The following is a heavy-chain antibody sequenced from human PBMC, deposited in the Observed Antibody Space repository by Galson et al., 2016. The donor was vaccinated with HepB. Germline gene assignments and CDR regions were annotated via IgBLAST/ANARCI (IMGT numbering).Heavy chain of an antibody. D-gene: IGHD3-10*01. V-gene: IGHV3-43*02. Sequence: SLRLSCAASGFTFDDYAMHWVRQAPGKGLEWVSVISRDGSSAYYADSVKGRFTISRDNTKNSLYLQMNSLRAEDTALYYCAKGKLLWFGELPQDDSFDFWGQGTMVTVSS. CDR3: AKGKLLWFGELPQDDSFDF. J-gene: IGHJ3*01. CDR1: GFTFDDYA. CDR2: ISRDGSSA.